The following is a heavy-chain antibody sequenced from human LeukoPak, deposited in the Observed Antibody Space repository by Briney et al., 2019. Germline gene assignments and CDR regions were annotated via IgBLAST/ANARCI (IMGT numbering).Heavy chain of an antibody. CDR3: AKDPHIAVAATDY. Sequence: GGSLRLSCAASGFTFSSHALSWLRQAPGKGLEWVSTISGSGGSTYYADSVKGRFTISRDNSKNTLYVQMNSLRAEDTAVYYCAKDPHIAVAATDYWGQGTLVTVSS. CDR1: GFTFSSHA. V-gene: IGHV3-23*01. CDR2: ISGSGGST. D-gene: IGHD6-19*01. J-gene: IGHJ4*02.